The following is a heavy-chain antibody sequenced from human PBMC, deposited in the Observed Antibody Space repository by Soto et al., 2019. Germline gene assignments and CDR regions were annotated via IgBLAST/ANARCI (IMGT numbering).Heavy chain of an antibody. CDR2: IYYSGST. D-gene: IGHD6-19*01. J-gene: IGHJ3*02. V-gene: IGHV4-39*01. Sequence: SETLSLTCTVSGGSISSSSYYWGWIRQPPGKGLEWIGNIYYSGSTYYNPSLKSRVTISVDTSKNQFSLKLSSVTAADTAVYYCARSTVADDAFDIWGQGTMVTVSS. CDR3: ARSTVADDAFDI. CDR1: GGSISSSSYY.